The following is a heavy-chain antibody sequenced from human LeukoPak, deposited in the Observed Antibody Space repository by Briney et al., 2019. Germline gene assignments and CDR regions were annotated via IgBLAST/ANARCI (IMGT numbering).Heavy chain of an antibody. V-gene: IGHV3-11*01. CDR3: ARAAGWLDP. CDR2: IGNSDTTI. J-gene: IGHJ5*02. Sequence: GALRLFWVASGFTFNDLSMRWIRPAPEEGLEWVSYIGNSDTTIYYADSVKGRFTISRDNAKNSLYLQMNSLRVEDTAVYYCARAAGWLDPWGQGTLVTVSS. CDR1: GFTFNDLS.